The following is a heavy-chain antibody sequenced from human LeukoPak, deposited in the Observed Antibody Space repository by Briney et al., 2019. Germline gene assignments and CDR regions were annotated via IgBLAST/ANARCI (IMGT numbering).Heavy chain of an antibody. Sequence: GGSLRLSCAASGFTFSSYAMSWVRQAPGKGLEWVSAISGSGGSTYYADSVKGRFTISRDNSKNTLYLQMNSLRAEDTAVYYCAREGCSSTSCYGSWFDPWGQGTLVTVSS. D-gene: IGHD2-2*01. J-gene: IGHJ5*02. CDR2: ISGSGGST. V-gene: IGHV3-23*01. CDR1: GFTFSSYA. CDR3: AREGCSSTSCYGSWFDP.